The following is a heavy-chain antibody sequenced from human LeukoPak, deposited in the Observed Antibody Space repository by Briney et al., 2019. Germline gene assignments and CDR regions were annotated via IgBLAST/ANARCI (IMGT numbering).Heavy chain of an antibody. CDR3: AKGGYGDYDGWDYFDY. CDR2: FIWNSGSI. J-gene: IGHJ4*02. V-gene: IGHV3-9*03. D-gene: IGHD4-17*01. CDR1: GFTVDDYA. Sequence: GGSLRPSCAASGFTVDDYAMHWVRQAAGKCLEWVSGFIWNSGSIGYADSVKGRFTISRDNAKNSLYLQMNSLRAEDMALYYCAKGGYGDYDGWDYFDYWGQGTLVTVSS.